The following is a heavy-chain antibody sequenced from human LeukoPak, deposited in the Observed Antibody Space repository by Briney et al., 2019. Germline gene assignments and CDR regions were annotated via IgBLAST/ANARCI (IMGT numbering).Heavy chain of an antibody. J-gene: IGHJ4*02. CDR2: ISSSSSYI. CDR1: GFTFSSYS. Sequence: GGSLRLSXAASGFTFSSYSMNWVRQAPGKGLEWVSSISSSSSYIYYADSVKGRITISRDNAKNSLYLQMNSLRAEDTAVYYCARVVGATKLDYWGQGTLVTVSS. CDR3: ARVVGATKLDY. V-gene: IGHV3-21*01. D-gene: IGHD1-26*01.